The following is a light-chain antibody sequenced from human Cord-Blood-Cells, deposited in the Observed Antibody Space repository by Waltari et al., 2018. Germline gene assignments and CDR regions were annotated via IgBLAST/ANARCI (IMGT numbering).Light chain of an antibody. V-gene: IGKV1-5*01. CDR2: DSS. J-gene: IGKJ4*01. CDR1: QSISSW. CDR3: QQYKS. Sequence: DIQMTQSPSTLSASVGDRVTITCRASQSISSWLAWYQQKPGKAPKLLIYDSSSLESGVPSRFSGSGSGTEFTLTISSLQPDEFATYYCQQYKSFGGGTKVEIK.